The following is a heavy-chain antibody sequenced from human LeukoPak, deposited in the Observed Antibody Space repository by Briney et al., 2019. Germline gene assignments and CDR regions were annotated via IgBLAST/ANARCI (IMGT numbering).Heavy chain of an antibody. CDR2: ISYDGSNK. CDR3: AKEGSSSWYAFDI. D-gene: IGHD6-13*01. J-gene: IGHJ3*02. CDR1: GFTFSSYG. V-gene: IGHV3-30*18. Sequence: PGGSLRLSCAASGFTFSSYGMHWVRQAPGKGLEWVAVISYDGSNKYYADSVKGRFTISRDNSKNTLYLQMNSLRAEDTAVYYCAKEGSSSWYAFDIWGQGTMVTVSS.